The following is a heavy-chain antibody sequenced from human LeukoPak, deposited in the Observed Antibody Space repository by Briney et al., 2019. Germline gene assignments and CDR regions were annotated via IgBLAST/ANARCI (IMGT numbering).Heavy chain of an antibody. D-gene: IGHD3-10*01. CDR2: IWYDGSNK. CDR3: AKYHSGRPFDY. V-gene: IGHV3-30*02. J-gene: IGHJ4*02. Sequence: GGSLRLSCAASGFTFSSYGMHWVRQAPGKGLEWVAVIWYDGSNKYYADSVRGRFTISRDNSNNTLYLQMNSLRVEDTAVYYCAKYHSGRPFDYWGQGTLVTVSS. CDR1: GFTFSSYG.